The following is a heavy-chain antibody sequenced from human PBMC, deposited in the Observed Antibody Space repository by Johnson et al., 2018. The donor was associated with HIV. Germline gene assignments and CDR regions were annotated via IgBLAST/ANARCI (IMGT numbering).Heavy chain of an antibody. D-gene: IGHD3-22*01. Sequence: QMLLVESGGGLVQPGRSLRLSCAASGFTFSTYGMHWVRQAPGKGLEWVANIKQDGSEKYYADSVKGRFTISRDNSKNTLYLQMNSLRAEDTAVYYCAKDLYYYDSSGSVGAFDIWGQGTMVTVSS. J-gene: IGHJ3*02. V-gene: IGHV3-30*18. CDR3: AKDLYYYDSSGSVGAFDI. CDR2: IKQDGSEK. CDR1: GFTFSTYG.